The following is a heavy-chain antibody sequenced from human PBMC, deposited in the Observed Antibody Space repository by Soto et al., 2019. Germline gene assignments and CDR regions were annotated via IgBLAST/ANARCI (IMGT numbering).Heavy chain of an antibody. D-gene: IGHD3-10*01. CDR2: ISSSSSST. Sequence: QVQLVESGGGLVKPGGSLRLSCAASGFTFSDYYMSWIRQAPGKGLEWVSYISSSSSSTSYADSMKGRFTTSRDNAKNSLYLQMNSLRAEDTVVYYCAWYYYASGSYHYYFDYWGQGTLVTLSS. CDR3: AWYYYASGSYHYYFDY. V-gene: IGHV3-11*06. CDR1: GFTFSDYY. J-gene: IGHJ4*02.